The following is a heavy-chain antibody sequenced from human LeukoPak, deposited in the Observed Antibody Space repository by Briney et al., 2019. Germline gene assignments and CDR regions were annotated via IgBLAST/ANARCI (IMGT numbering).Heavy chain of an antibody. Sequence: SETLSLTCAVYGGSFSGYYWSWIRQPPGKGLEWIGEINHSGSTNYNPSLKSRVTISVDTSKNQFSLKLGSVTAADTAVYYCARAGYSSGWYGSGAFDIWGQGTMVTVSS. D-gene: IGHD6-19*01. CDR3: ARAGYSSGWYGSGAFDI. J-gene: IGHJ3*02. CDR1: GGSFSGYY. CDR2: INHSGST. V-gene: IGHV4-34*01.